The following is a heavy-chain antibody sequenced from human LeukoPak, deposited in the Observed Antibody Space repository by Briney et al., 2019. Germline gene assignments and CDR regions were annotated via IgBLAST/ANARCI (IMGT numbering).Heavy chain of an antibody. V-gene: IGHV4-30-4*08. D-gene: IGHD3-22*01. Sequence: PSETLSLTCTVSGGSISSGDYYWSWIRQPPGKGLEWIGYIYYSGSTYYNPSLKSRLTISVDTSKNQFSLKLSSVTAADTAVYYCARVSADYYYDSSSDYWGQGTLVTVSS. CDR3: ARVSADYYYDSSSDY. J-gene: IGHJ4*02. CDR2: IYYSGST. CDR1: GGSISSGDYY.